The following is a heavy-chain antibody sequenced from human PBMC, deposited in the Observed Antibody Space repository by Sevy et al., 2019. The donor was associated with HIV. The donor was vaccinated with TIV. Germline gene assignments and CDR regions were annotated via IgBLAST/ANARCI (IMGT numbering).Heavy chain of an antibody. CDR2: ISWKSASK. V-gene: IGHV3-9*03. CDR3: VKGDFRDDYNCGAFDI. J-gene: IGHJ3*02. Sequence: GGSLRLSCAASGFSFGDYGMHWVRQPPGKGLEWVSGISWKSASKGYADSVKGRFTIFRDNAKNYLYLQMNSLRAEDMALYYCVKGDFRDDYNCGAFDIWGQGAMVTVSS. D-gene: IGHD4-4*01. CDR1: GFSFGDYG.